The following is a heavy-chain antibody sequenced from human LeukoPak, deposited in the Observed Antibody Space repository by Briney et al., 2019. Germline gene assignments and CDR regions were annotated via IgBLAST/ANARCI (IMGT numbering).Heavy chain of an antibody. V-gene: IGHV4-4*02. Sequence: SGTLSLTCAVSGGSISSSNWWSWVRQPPGKGLEWIGEIYHSGSTNYNPSLKSRVTMSVDTSKNQFSLKLTSVTAADTAVYYCARHRSDGTYPLDYWGQGALVTVSS. CDR1: GGSISSSNW. CDR2: IYHSGST. D-gene: IGHD1-26*01. CDR3: ARHRSDGTYPLDY. J-gene: IGHJ4*02.